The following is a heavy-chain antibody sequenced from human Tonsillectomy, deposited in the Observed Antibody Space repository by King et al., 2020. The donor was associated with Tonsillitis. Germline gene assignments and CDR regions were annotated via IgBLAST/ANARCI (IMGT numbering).Heavy chain of an antibody. V-gene: IGHV1-8*01. D-gene: IGHD1-7*01. Sequence: VQLVQSGAEVKKPGASVKGSFKASGYTFTSYDINWVRQATGQGLDWMGWMNPNSGNTGYAQKFQGRVTMTRNTSIRTAYMEVCSLRSEDTAVYYCARGGPRYNWNYNEDDYYYYGMDVWGQGTTVTVSS. CDR2: MNPNSGNT. J-gene: IGHJ6*02. CDR1: GYTFTSYD. CDR3: ARGGPRYNWNYNEDDYYYYGMDV.